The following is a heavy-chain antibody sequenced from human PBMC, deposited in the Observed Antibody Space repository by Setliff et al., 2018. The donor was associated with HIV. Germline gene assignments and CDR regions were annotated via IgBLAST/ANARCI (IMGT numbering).Heavy chain of an antibody. CDR2: IHPNTGST. CDR1: GYTFTAYY. CDR3: AKQGYSDSLYAFDV. D-gene: IGHD1-26*01. V-gene: IGHV1-2*06. Sequence: ASVKVSCKTSGYTFTAYYIYWVRQAPGHGLELMGRIHPNTGSTNYLQEFQGRVTITRDTSMSTVYMALTGLTSDDTAVYNCAKQGYSDSLYAFDVWGQGTMVTVSS. J-gene: IGHJ3*01.